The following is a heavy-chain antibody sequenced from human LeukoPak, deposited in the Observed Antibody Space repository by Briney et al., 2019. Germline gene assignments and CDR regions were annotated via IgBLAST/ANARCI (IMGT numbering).Heavy chain of an antibody. V-gene: IGHV1-2*02. D-gene: IGHD4-17*01. CDR1: GYTFTVYY. J-gene: IGHJ2*01. Sequence: ASVRVSCKASGYTFTVYYMHWVRQAPGQGLEWMGWINPNSGGTNYAQKFQGRVTMTRDTSISTAYMELSRLRSDDTAVYYCARGANYGDYGNWYFDLWGRGTLVTVSS. CDR3: ARGANYGDYGNWYFDL. CDR2: INPNSGGT.